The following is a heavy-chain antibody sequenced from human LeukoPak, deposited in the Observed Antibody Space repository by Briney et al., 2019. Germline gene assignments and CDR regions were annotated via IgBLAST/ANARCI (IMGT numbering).Heavy chain of an antibody. CDR3: ARVEYSRQVDY. D-gene: IGHD6-6*01. CDR2: IYYSGST. J-gene: IGHJ4*02. CDR1: GGSISSGGYS. V-gene: IGHV4-30-4*07. Sequence: SETLSLTCAVSGGSISSGGYSWSWIRQPPGKGLEWIGYIYYSGSTYYNPSLKSRVTISVDTSKNQFSLKLSSVTAADTAVYYCARVEYSRQVDYWGQGTLVTVSS.